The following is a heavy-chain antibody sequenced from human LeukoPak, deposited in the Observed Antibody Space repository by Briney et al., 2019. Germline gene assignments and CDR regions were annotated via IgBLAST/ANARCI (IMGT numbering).Heavy chain of an antibody. CDR2: IIPIFGTA. Sequence: AASVKVSCKASGGTFSRYAISWVRQAPGQGLEWMGGIIPIFGTANYAQKFQGRVTITTDESTSTAYMELSSLRSEDTAVYYCAGVGTGSFDYWGQGTLVTVSS. CDR3: AGVGTGSFDY. J-gene: IGHJ4*02. CDR1: GGTFSRYA. V-gene: IGHV1-69*05. D-gene: IGHD3/OR15-3a*01.